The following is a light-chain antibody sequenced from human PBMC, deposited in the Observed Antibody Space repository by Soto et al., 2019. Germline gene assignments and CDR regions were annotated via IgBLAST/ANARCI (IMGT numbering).Light chain of an antibody. CDR2: DAT. Sequence: EIVLTQSPATLSLSPGERATLSCRASQSVSSYLAWYQQKPGQAPRLLIYDATNRATGIPARFSGSGSGADFTLPISGLEREDFAVYSCQQGSNWGLRVGGGPKVVIK. V-gene: IGKV3-11*01. CDR3: QQGSNWGLR. CDR1: QSVSSY. J-gene: IGKJ4*01.